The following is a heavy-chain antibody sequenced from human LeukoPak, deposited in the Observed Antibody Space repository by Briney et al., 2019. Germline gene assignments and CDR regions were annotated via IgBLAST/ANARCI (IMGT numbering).Heavy chain of an antibody. CDR1: GFTFETYE. D-gene: IGHD2-2*01. J-gene: IGHJ4*02. V-gene: IGHV3-48*03. CDR3: AREDASAIDY. CDR2: ISGSGRTM. Sequence: GGSLRLSCAASGFTFETYEMNWVRQAPGKGLEWVSHISGSGRTMYYADSVKGRFTISRDNAKNSLSLQMNSLRAEDTAVYYCAREDASAIDYWGQGALVTVSS.